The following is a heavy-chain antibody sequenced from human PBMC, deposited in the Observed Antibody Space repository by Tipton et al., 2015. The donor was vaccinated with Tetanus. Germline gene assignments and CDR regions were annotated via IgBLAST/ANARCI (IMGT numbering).Heavy chain of an antibody. J-gene: IGHJ6*02. CDR3: ARRSLTNYGLDV. D-gene: IGHD1-1*01. Sequence: SLRPSCAASGFTFSNYAMAWVRQAPGKGLEWVSGISVRGSHTYYADPVKGRFSISRDNSKNTVYLQMNSLRAEDTAVYFCARRSLTNYGLDVWGQGTPVTVSS. CDR1: GFTFSNYA. CDR2: ISVRGSHT. V-gene: IGHV3-23*01.